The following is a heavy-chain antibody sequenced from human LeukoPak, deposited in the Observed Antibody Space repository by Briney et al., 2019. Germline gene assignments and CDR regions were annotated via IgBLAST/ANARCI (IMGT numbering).Heavy chain of an antibody. J-gene: IGHJ4*02. V-gene: IGHV4-61*02. CDR3: ARDTSEGATIDY. CDR1: GGSISSGSYY. D-gene: IGHD1-26*01. Sequence: SQTLPLTCTVSGGSISSGSYYWSWLRQPAGKGLEWIGRIYTSGSTNYNPSLKSRVTISVDTSKNQFSLKLSSVTAADTAVYYCARDTSEGATIDYWGQGTLVTVSS. CDR2: IYTSGST.